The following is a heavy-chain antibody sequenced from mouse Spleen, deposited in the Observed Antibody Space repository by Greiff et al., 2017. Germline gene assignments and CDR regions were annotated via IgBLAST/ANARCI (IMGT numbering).Heavy chain of an antibody. CDR1: GYTFTSYW. CDR2: IHPNSGST. D-gene: IGHD2-12*01. V-gene: IGHV1-64*01. Sequence: QVQLQQPGAELVKPGASVKLSCKASGYTFTSYWMHWVKQRPRQGLEWIGMIHPNSGSTNYNEKFKSKATLTVDKSSSTAYMQLSSLTSEDSAVYYCARRTTGYFDVWGAGTTVTVSS. J-gene: IGHJ1*01. CDR3: ARRTTGYFDV.